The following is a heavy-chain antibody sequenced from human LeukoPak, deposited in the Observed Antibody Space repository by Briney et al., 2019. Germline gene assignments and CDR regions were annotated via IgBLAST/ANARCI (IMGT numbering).Heavy chain of an antibody. CDR1: GFTFSSYW. V-gene: IGHV3-74*01. CDR2: INSDGSST. D-gene: IGHD3-3*01. Sequence: GGSLRLSCAVSGFTFSSYWMHWVRQAPGKGLVWVSLINSDGSSTIYADSVKGRFTTSRDNVKNTLYLQMNSLRAEDTAVYYCARGLTIFGVVNDAFDIWGQGTMVTVSS. CDR3: ARGLTIFGVVNDAFDI. J-gene: IGHJ3*02.